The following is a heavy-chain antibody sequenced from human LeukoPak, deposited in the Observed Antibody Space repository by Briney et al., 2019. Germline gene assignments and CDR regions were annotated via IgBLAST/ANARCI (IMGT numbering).Heavy chain of an antibody. CDR3: ARGQVDTHFDY. V-gene: IGHV4-59*01. CDR1: GGFISNYY. CDR2: IYYSGST. D-gene: IGHD2-2*02. J-gene: IGHJ4*02. Sequence: PSETLSLTCTVSGGFISNYYWSWIRQPPGKGLEWIGYIYYSGSTDYNPSLKSRVTISVDTSKNQFSLKLDSVTDADTAVYYCARGQVDTHFDYWGPGTLVTVSS.